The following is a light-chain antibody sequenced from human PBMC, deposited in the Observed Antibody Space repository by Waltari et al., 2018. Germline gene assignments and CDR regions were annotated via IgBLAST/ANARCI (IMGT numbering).Light chain of an antibody. J-gene: IGKJ1*01. CDR1: QSIGTY. CDR2: AAS. Sequence: DIQMTQSPSSLSVSVGDRVTITCRASQSIGTYLNWYQHKPGRAPELLIYAASTLQGGVPSRFSGSGSETHFTLAISSLQREDFATYYCQQSYTTPRTFGQGTKVEIK. V-gene: IGKV1-39*01. CDR3: QQSYTTPRT.